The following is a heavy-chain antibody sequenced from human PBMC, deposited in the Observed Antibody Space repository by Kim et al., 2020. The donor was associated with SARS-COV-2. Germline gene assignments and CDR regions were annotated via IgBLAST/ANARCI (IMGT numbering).Heavy chain of an antibody. Sequence: SETLSLTCTVSGGSISSSSYYWGWIRQPPGKGLEWIGSIYYSGSTYYNPSLKSRVTISVDTSKNQFSLKLSSVTAADTAVYYCARRLMGGSGSYVDYYYGMDVWGQGTTVTVSS. CDR3: ARRLMGGSGSYVDYYYGMDV. J-gene: IGHJ6*02. CDR1: GGSISSSSYY. V-gene: IGHV4-39*01. D-gene: IGHD3-10*01. CDR2: IYYSGST.